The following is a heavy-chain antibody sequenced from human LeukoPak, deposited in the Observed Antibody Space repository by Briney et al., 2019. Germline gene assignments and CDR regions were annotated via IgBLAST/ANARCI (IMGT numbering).Heavy chain of an antibody. CDR3: ARAVEGATKAFDI. Sequence: GGSLRLSCTASGFTFSDYYMSWIRQAPGKGLEWVSYISSSGSTIYYADSVKGRSTTSRNNTKNSLYKQMNSLRAEDTAVYYCARAVEGATKAFDIWGQATMVTVSS. V-gene: IGHV3-11*01. CDR1: GFTFSDYY. D-gene: IGHD1-26*01. CDR2: ISSSGSTI. J-gene: IGHJ3*02.